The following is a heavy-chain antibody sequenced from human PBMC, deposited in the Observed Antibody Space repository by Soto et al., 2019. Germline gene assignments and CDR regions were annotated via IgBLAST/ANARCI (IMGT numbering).Heavy chain of an antibody. D-gene: IGHD5-12*01. V-gene: IGHV4-31*03. CDR2: LYYSGGT. CDR1: GGSISRGGYY. J-gene: IGHJ6*03. Sequence: QVQLQESGPGLVKPSQTLSLTCTVSGGSISRGGYYWSWIRQHPGKGLEWIGYLYYSGGTYYNPSLKSRVTISVDTSENQFSLRLSSVTAADTAVYYWARKDSGYADYMDVWGKGTTVTVSS. CDR3: ARKDSGYADYMDV.